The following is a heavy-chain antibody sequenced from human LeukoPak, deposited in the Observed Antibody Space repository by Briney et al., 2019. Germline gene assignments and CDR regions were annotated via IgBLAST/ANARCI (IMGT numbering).Heavy chain of an antibody. CDR1: GFTFSSYA. V-gene: IGHV3-30-3*01. J-gene: IGHJ3*02. Sequence: GGSLRLSCAASGFTFSSYAMHWVRQAPGKGLEWVAVISYDGSNKYYADSVKGRFTISRDNSKNTLHLQMNSLRAEDTAVYYCARDPYCGGDCYSGAFDIWGQGTMVTVSS. CDR2: ISYDGSNK. CDR3: ARDPYCGGDCYSGAFDI. D-gene: IGHD2-21*02.